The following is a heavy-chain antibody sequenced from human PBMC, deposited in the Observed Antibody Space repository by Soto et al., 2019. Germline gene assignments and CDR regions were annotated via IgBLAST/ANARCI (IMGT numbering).Heavy chain of an antibody. CDR3: ARGSTMVRGVILDAFDI. CDR2: IWYDGSNK. CDR1: GFTFSSYG. Sequence: GSLRLSCAASGFTFSSYGMHWVRQAPVKGLEWVAVIWYDGSNKYYADSVKGRFTISRDNSKNTLYLQMNSLRAEDTAVYYCARGSTMVRGVILDAFDIWGQGTMVTV. V-gene: IGHV3-33*01. D-gene: IGHD3-10*01. J-gene: IGHJ3*02.